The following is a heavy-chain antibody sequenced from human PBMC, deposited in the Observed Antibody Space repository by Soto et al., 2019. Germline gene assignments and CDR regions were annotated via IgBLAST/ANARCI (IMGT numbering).Heavy chain of an antibody. Sequence: PGGSLRLSCAASGFIVNSNYMSWVRQVPGKRLEWVSVIYSGGYTHYADSVKGRFTISRHNIKNTLYLQMNSLRAEDTAVYYCARVYGDYGGFFEYWGQGTQVTVSS. V-gene: IGHV3-53*04. J-gene: IGHJ4*02. CDR1: GFIVNSNY. CDR3: ARVYGDYGGFFEY. CDR2: IYSGGYT. D-gene: IGHD4-17*01.